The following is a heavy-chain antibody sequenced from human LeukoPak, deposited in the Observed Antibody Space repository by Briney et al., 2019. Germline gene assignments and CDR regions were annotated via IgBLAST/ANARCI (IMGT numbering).Heavy chain of an antibody. V-gene: IGHV3-30*02. Sequence: PGRSLRLSCAASGFTFSSYGMHWVRQAPGKGLEWVAFIRYDGSNKYYADSVKGRFTISRDNSKNTLYLQMNSLRAEDTAVYNCARNPYYYGSGTSNWFDPWGQGTLVTVSS. J-gene: IGHJ5*02. CDR3: ARNPYYYGSGTSNWFDP. CDR1: GFTFSSYG. D-gene: IGHD3-10*01. CDR2: IRYDGSNK.